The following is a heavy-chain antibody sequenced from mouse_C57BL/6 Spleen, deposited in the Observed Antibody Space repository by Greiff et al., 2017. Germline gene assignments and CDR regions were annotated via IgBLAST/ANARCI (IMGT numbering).Heavy chain of an antibody. CDR3: ARFGNWYFDV. Sequence: QVQLQQSGAELVRPGTSVKVSCKASGYAFTNYLIEWVKQRPGQGLEWIGVINPGSGGTNYNEKFKGKATLTADKSSSTAYMQLSSLTSEDSAVYVCARFGNWYFDVWGTGTTVTVSS. CDR2: INPGSGGT. CDR1: GYAFTNYL. J-gene: IGHJ1*03. V-gene: IGHV1-54*01. D-gene: IGHD1-1*01.